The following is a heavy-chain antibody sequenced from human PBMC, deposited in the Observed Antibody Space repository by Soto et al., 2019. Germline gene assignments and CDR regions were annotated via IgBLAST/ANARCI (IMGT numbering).Heavy chain of an antibody. Sequence: QVQLQQWGAGLLKPSETLSLTCAVYGGSFSGYYWSWIRQPPGKGLEWIGEINHSGSTNYNPSLKSRVTISVDTSKNQFSLKLSPVTAADTAVYYCARKVTMVRGVLGNWFDPWGQGTLVTVSS. J-gene: IGHJ5*02. CDR3: ARKVTMVRGVLGNWFDP. V-gene: IGHV4-34*01. CDR1: GGSFSGYY. D-gene: IGHD3-10*01. CDR2: INHSGST.